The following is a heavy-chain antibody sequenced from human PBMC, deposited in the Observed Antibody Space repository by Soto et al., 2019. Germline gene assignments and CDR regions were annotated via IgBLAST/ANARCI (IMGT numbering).Heavy chain of an antibody. CDR2: INHSGST. D-gene: IGHD3-16*01. V-gene: IGHV4-34*01. CDR3: ARGRGPGGNWFDP. Sequence: LETLSLTCAVYGGSFSGYYWSWLRQPPGKGLGWIGEINHSGSTNYNPSLTSRGTISVXXXXXXFXLXLXSXTAAXTAVYYCARGRGPGGNWFDPWGQGTLVT. J-gene: IGHJ5*02. CDR1: GGSFSGYY.